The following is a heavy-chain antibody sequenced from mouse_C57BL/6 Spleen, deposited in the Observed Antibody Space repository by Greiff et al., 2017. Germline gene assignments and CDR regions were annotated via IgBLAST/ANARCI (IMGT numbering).Heavy chain of an antibody. J-gene: IGHJ2*01. CDR3: ARSDYYGSGDYFDY. V-gene: IGHV1-55*01. D-gene: IGHD1-1*01. CDR1: GYTFTSYW. Sequence: VQLQQPGAELVKPGASVKMSCKASGYTFTSYWITWVKQRPGQGLEWIGDIYPGSGSTNYNEKFKSTATLTVDTSSSTAYMQLSSLTSEDSAVYYCARSDYYGSGDYFDYWGQGTTLT. CDR2: IYPGSGST.